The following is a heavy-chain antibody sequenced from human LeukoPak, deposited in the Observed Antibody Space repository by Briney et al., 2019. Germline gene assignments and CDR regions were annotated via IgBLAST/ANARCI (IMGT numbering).Heavy chain of an antibody. CDR2: IYTSGST. J-gene: IGHJ3*02. CDR1: GGSISSSSYY. CDR3: ASEYLDAFDI. V-gene: IGHV4-61*02. Sequence: TLSLTCTVSGGSISSSSYYWSWIRQPAGKGLEWIGRIYTSGSTNYNPSLKSRVTISVDTSKNQFSLKLSSVTAADTAVYYCASEYLDAFDIWGQGTMVTVSS.